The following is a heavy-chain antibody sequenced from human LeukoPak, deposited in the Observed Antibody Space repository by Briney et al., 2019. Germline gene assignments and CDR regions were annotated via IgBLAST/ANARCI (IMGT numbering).Heavy chain of an antibody. V-gene: IGHV3-23*01. Sequence: PGGSLRLSCAASGFTFSSYAMSWVRQAPGKGLEWVSAISGSGGSTYYADSVKGRFTISRDNSKNTLYLQMNSLRAEDAAVYYCAKAGGSYYASYFDYWGQGTLVTVSS. CDR3: AKAGGSYYASYFDY. CDR1: GFTFSSYA. CDR2: ISGSGGST. J-gene: IGHJ4*02. D-gene: IGHD1-26*01.